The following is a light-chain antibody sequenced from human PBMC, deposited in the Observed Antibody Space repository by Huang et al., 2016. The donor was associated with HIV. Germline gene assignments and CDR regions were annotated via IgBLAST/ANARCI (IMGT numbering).Light chain of an antibody. CDR2: DAS. CDR1: QTIDSD. J-gene: IGKJ1*01. CDR3: HQSNSLPWT. V-gene: IGKV6-21*02. Sequence: EIVLTQSPDFQSVTPKEKITITCRASQTIDSDLHWYQQKPDQSPKLLIKDASQSISGVPSRFSGSGSGTDFTLTINSLETEDAATYYCHQSNSLPWTFGQGTKVEIK.